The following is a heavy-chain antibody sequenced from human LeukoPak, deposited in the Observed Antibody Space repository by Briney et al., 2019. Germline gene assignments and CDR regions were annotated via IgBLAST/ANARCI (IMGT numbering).Heavy chain of an antibody. CDR2: IYYSGST. Sequence: SETLSLTCTVSGGSISSSSYYWGWIRQPPGKGLEWIGSIYYSGSTYYNPSLKSRVTISVDTSKNQFSLKLSSVTAADTAVYYCARHLFPNAPLFQHWGQGTLVTVSS. D-gene: IGHD3-3*01. CDR1: GGSISSSSYY. J-gene: IGHJ1*01. CDR3: ARHLFPNAPLFQH. V-gene: IGHV4-39*01.